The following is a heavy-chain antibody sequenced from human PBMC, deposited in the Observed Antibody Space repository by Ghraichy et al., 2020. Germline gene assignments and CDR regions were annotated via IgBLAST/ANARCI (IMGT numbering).Heavy chain of an antibody. Sequence: SETLSLTCTVSGGSISSYHWTWFRQPPGKGLEWIGYVYYSGSTNSNPSLKSRVIISVDTSKNQFSLKLRSVTAADTAVYYCARGDYHDSSGSFMDVWGKGTTVTVSS. CDR1: GGSISSYH. J-gene: IGHJ6*03. CDR2: VYYSGST. D-gene: IGHD3-22*01. CDR3: ARGDYHDSSGSFMDV. V-gene: IGHV4-59*01.